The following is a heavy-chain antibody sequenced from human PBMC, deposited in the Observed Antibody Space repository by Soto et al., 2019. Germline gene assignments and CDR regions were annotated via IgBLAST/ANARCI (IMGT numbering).Heavy chain of an antibody. CDR2: ISAYNGNT. CDR3: AMRRDGYNPRMDV. V-gene: IGHV1-18*01. D-gene: IGHD6-25*01. CDR1: GYTFTSYG. J-gene: IGHJ6*02. Sequence: AASVKVSCKASGYTFTSYGISWVRQAPGQGLEWMGWISAYNGNTNYAQKLQGRVTMTTDTSTGTAYMELRSLRSDHTAVYYCAMRRDGYNPRMDVWGQGTTVTVSS.